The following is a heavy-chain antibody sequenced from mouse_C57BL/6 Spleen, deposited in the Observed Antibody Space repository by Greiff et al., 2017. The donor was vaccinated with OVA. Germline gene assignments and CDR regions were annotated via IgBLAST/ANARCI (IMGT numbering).Heavy chain of an antibody. V-gene: IGHV3-6*01. CDR2: ISYDGSN. Sequence: EVKLEESGPGLVKPSQSLSLTCSVTGYSITSGYYWNWIRQFPGNKLEWMGYISYDGSNNYNPSLKNRISITRDTSKNQFFLKLNSVTTEDTATYYCARGDYDRTLYAMDYWGQGTSVTVSS. CDR1: GYSITSGYY. D-gene: IGHD2-4*01. J-gene: IGHJ4*01. CDR3: ARGDYDRTLYAMDY.